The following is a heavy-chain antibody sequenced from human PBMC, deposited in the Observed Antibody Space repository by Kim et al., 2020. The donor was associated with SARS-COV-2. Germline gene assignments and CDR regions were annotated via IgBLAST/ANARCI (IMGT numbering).Heavy chain of an antibody. J-gene: IGHJ4*02. CDR3: ARSRITMVRCYFDY. Sequence: AQKFQGRVTITADESTSTAYMELSSLRSEDTAVYYCARSRITMVRCYFDYWGQGTLVTVSS. D-gene: IGHD3-10*01. V-gene: IGHV1-69*01.